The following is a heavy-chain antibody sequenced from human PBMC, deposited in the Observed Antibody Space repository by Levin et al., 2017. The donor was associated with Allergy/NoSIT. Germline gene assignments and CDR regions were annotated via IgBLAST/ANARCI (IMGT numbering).Heavy chain of an antibody. Sequence: SVKVSCKASGGTFSSYAISWVRQAPGQGLEWMGGIIPIFGTANYAQKFQGRVTITADKSTSTAYMELSSLRSEDTAVYYCAREREAYCSGGSCYSVVWFDPWGQGTLVTVSS. CDR1: GGTFSSYA. V-gene: IGHV1-69*06. CDR3: AREREAYCSGGSCYSVVWFDP. D-gene: IGHD2-15*01. CDR2: IIPIFGTA. J-gene: IGHJ5*02.